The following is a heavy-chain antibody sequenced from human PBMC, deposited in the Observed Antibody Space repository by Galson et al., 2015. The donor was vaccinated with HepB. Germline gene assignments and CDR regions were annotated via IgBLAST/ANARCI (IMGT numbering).Heavy chain of an antibody. D-gene: IGHD4-17*01. CDR2: ISAYNGNT. J-gene: IGHJ4*02. CDR1: GYTFTSYG. Sequence: SVKVSCKASGYTFTSYGIGWVRQAPGQGLEWMGWISAYNGNTNYAQKLQGRVTMTTDTSTSTAYMELRSLRSDDTAVYYCARDPTTVTTCDYWGQGTLVTVSS. V-gene: IGHV1-18*04. CDR3: ARDPTTVTTCDY.